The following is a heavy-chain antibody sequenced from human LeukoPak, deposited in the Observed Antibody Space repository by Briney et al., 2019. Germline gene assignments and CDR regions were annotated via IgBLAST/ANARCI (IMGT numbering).Heavy chain of an antibody. J-gene: IGHJ3*02. Sequence: GCSVKVSCKASGYTFTSYDINWVRQAPGQGLEWMGGIIPIFGTANYAQKFQGRVTITADESTSTAYMELSSLRSEDTAVYYCAREGEGDYYDSSGYYAQGAFDIWGQGTMVTVSS. CDR1: GYTFTSYD. CDR2: IIPIFGTA. D-gene: IGHD3-22*01. V-gene: IGHV1-69*13. CDR3: AREGEGDYYDSSGYYAQGAFDI.